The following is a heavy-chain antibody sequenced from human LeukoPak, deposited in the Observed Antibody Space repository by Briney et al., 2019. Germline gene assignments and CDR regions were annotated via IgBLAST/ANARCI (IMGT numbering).Heavy chain of an antibody. CDR2: INANSGTT. V-gene: IGHV3-23*01. CDR3: VNSPRSGSTWG. CDR1: GFAFSVYA. J-gene: IGHJ4*02. D-gene: IGHD1-26*01. Sequence: GGSLRLSCSASGFAFSVYAMSWLRQPPGKGLEWVSTINANSGTTSYAASVRGRFTISRDNSKNTLYLQMNNLRAEDTAVYYCVNSPRSGSTWGWGQGTLVTVSS.